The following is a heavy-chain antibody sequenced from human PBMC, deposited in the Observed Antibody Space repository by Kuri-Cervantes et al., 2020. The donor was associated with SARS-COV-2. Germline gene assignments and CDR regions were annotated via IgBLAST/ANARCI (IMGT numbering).Heavy chain of an antibody. Sequence: ESLKISCTVSGGSISSYYWSWIRQPPGKGLEWIGYIYYSGSTNYNPSLKSRVTISVDTSKKQLSLKLSSVTAADTAVYYCARSLAFGYFDYWGQGTLVTVSS. CDR3: ARSLAFGYFDY. J-gene: IGHJ4*02. V-gene: IGHV4-59*08. CDR1: GGSISSYY. D-gene: IGHD3-10*01. CDR2: IYYSGST.